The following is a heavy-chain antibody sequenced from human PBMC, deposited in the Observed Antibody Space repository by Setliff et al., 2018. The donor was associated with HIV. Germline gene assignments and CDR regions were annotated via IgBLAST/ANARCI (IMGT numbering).Heavy chain of an antibody. CDR3: AEGAGFYGDYTFDH. D-gene: IGHD4-17*01. CDR2: IYSTGST. CDR1: GPSINIHY. J-gene: IGHJ4*02. V-gene: IGHV4-59*11. Sequence: PSETLSLTCTVSGPSINIHYCRWIRQSPRKAFEWIGYIYSTGSTNYNPSLRSRVTISMVASRDQFSLKVTSVTAAATAVYYCAEGAGFYGDYTFDHWGQGRQVTVSS.